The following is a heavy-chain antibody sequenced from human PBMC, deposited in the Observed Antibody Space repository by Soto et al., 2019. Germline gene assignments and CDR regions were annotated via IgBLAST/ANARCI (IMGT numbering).Heavy chain of an antibody. Sequence: HPGGSLRLSCAASGFTFSSYGMHWVRQAPGKGLEWVAVIWYDGSNKYYADSVKGRFTISRDNSKNTLYLQMNSLRAEDTAVYYSARENWNDEGDYYYYGMDVWGQGTTVTVSS. CDR3: ARENWNDEGDYYYYGMDV. CDR1: GFTFSSYG. V-gene: IGHV3-33*01. J-gene: IGHJ6*02. CDR2: IWYDGSNK. D-gene: IGHD1-1*01.